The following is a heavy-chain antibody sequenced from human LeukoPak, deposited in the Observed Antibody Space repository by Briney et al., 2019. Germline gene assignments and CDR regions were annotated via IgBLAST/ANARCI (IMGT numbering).Heavy chain of an antibody. CDR3: ARDRSRSSLYYYYGMDV. Sequence: QPARSLTLSCAASGFTFSSYGMHWVRQAQGKGLEWVAVTWYDGSNKYYEDSVKGRFTISRDNSKNTLYLQMNSLRAEDTAVYYCARDRSRSSLYYYYGMDVWGQGNTVTVSS. V-gene: IGHV3-33*01. D-gene: IGHD3-16*02. J-gene: IGHJ6*02. CDR1: GFTFSSYG. CDR2: TWYDGSNK.